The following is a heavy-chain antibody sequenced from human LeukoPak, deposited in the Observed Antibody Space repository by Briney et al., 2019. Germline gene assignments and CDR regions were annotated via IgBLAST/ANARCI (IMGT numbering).Heavy chain of an antibody. Sequence: GGSLRLSCAASGFTVSSNYMSWVRQAPGKGLEWVSVIYSGGSTYYADSVKGRFTISRDNSKNTLDLQMNSLRAEDTAVYYCARGRGGYYGSGSYGTDYWGQGTLVTVSS. CDR3: ARGRGGYYGSGSYGTDY. J-gene: IGHJ4*02. CDR2: IYSGGST. D-gene: IGHD3-10*01. V-gene: IGHV3-66*01. CDR1: GFTVSSNY.